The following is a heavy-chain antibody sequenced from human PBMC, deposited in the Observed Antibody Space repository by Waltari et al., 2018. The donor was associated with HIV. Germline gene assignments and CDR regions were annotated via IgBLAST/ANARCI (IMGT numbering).Heavy chain of an antibody. Sequence: QLQLQESGPGLVKPSETLSLTCPVSGGSISSSSYYWGWIRQPPGKGLEWIGSIYYSGRTYYNPSLKSRVTISVDTSKNQFSLKLSSVTAADTAVYYCARLKGYYYDSSGYGDFFDYWGQGTLVTVSS. V-gene: IGHV4-39*01. CDR2: IYYSGRT. J-gene: IGHJ4*02. D-gene: IGHD3-22*01. CDR1: GGSISSSSYY. CDR3: ARLKGYYYDSSGYGDFFDY.